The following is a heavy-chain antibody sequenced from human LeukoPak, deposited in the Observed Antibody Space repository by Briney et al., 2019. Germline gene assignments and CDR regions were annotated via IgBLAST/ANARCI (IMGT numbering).Heavy chain of an antibody. J-gene: IGHJ1*01. CDR3: ARGRRYSSSGYFQH. Sequence: SETLSLTCAVYGGSFSGYYWSWIRQPPGKGLEWIGEINHSGGTNYNPSLKSRVTISVDTSKNQFSLKLSAVTAADTAVYYCARGRRYSSSGYFQHWGQGTLVTVSS. V-gene: IGHV4-34*01. D-gene: IGHD6-6*01. CDR1: GGSFSGYY. CDR2: INHSGGT.